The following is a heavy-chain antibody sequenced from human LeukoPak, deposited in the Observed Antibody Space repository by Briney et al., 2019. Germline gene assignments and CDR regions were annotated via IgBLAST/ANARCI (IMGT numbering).Heavy chain of an antibody. CDR2: IYWDDDK. CDR1: GFSLSTSGVG. V-gene: IGHV2-5*02. Sequence: SGPTLVKPTQTLTLTCTFSGFSLSTSGVGVGWIRQPPGKALEWLALIYWDDDKLYSPSLKSRLTITKDTSKNQVVLTMTNMDPVDTATYYGARGIRYFDYWGQGTLVTVSS. CDR3: ARGIRYFDY. J-gene: IGHJ4*02. D-gene: IGHD3-9*01.